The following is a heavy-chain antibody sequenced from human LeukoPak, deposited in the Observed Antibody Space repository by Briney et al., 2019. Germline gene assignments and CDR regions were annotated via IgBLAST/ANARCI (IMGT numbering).Heavy chain of an antibody. D-gene: IGHD3-16*02. CDR2: IKSKTDGGTT. Sequence: PGGSLRLSCAASGFTFSNAWMSWVRQAPGKGLEWVGRIKSKTDGGTTDYAAPAKGRFTISRDDSKNTLYLQMNSLKTEDTAVYYCTTDLSGDYVWGSYRDYWGQGTLVTVSS. J-gene: IGHJ4*02. CDR1: GFTFSNAW. V-gene: IGHV3-15*01. CDR3: TTDLSGDYVWGSYRDY.